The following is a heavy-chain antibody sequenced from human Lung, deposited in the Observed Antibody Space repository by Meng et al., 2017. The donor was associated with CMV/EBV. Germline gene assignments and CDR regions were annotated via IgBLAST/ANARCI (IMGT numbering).Heavy chain of an antibody. CDR3: NMGATLYLDY. D-gene: IGHD1-26*01. V-gene: IGHV3-30*04. CDR2: ISYDGSNK. Sequence: SCAASGFTFSSYAMHWVRQAPGKGLEWVAVISYDGSNKYYADSVKGRFTISRDNSKNTLYLQMNSLRAEDTAVYYCNMGATLYLDYWGQGTLVTVSS. CDR1: GFTFSSYA. J-gene: IGHJ4*02.